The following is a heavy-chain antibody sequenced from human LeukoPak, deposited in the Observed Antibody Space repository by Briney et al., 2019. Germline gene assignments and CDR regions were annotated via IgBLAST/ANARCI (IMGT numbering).Heavy chain of an antibody. CDR2: IHYSGST. J-gene: IGHJ5*02. CDR1: GGSISSESSEGYY. D-gene: IGHD1-1*01. Sequence: SETLSLTCIVSGGSISSESSEGYYWGWIRQPPGKGLEWIGNIHYSGSTYYNPSLKSRVTISVDTSKNQFSLKLNSVTATDTAVYYCARQSGTSKRTATWGQGTLVTAPS. CDR3: ARQSGTSKRTAT. V-gene: IGHV4-39*01.